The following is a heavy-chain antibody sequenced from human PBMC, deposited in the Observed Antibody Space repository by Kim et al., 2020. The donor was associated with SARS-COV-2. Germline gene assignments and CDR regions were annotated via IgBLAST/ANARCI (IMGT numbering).Heavy chain of an antibody. Sequence: GSKKIYADSGQGRLTISRDNSKNALYMQMSSLRAEDTAVDYCASAATVDYWGQGTLVTVSS. D-gene: IGHD2-15*01. V-gene: IGHV3-30*03. CDR2: GSKK. J-gene: IGHJ4*02. CDR3: ASAATVDY.